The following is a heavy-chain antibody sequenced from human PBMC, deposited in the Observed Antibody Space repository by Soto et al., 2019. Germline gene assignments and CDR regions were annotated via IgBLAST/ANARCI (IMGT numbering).Heavy chain of an antibody. Sequence: SETLSLTCTVSGGSISSGGYYWSWIRQHPGKGLEWIGYIYYSGSTYYNPSLKSRVTISVDTSKNQFSLKLSSATAADTAVYYCAASCVGCGGFNYYGMDVWGQGTTVTVSS. D-gene: IGHD2-21*01. CDR2: IYYSGST. CDR3: AASCVGCGGFNYYGMDV. V-gene: IGHV4-31*03. J-gene: IGHJ6*02. CDR1: GGSISSGGYY.